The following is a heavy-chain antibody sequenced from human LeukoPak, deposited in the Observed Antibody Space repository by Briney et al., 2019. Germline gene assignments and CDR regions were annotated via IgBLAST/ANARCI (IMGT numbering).Heavy chain of an antibody. CDR3: ARIWLKKGGYCSGGYCYFDY. CDR2: INPNGGGT. CDR1: GYTFTDYY. J-gene: IGHJ4*02. D-gene: IGHD2-15*01. V-gene: IGHV1-2*06. Sequence: ASVKVSCKASGYTFTDYYIHWVRQAPGQGLEWMGRINPNGGGTSYAQKFQGGVTMTRDTSINTAYMELGSLRSDDTAVYYCARIWLKKGGYCSGGYCYFDYWGQGTLVTVSS.